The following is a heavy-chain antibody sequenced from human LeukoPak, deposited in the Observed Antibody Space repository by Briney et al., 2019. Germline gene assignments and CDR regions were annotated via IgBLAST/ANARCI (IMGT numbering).Heavy chain of an antibody. Sequence: PGGSLRLSCAASGFTFXSYGMHWVRQAPGKGLEWXXXXXXXXXXXYYADSVKGXFTISRDNSKNTLYLQMNSLRAEDTAVYYCAKDENYYDSSGYYVFYYYYGMDVWGQGITVTVSS. CDR2: XXXXXXXX. CDR1: GFTFXSYG. V-gene: IGHV3-30*02. J-gene: IGHJ6*02. CDR3: AKDENYYDSSGYYVFYYYYGMDV. D-gene: IGHD3-22*01.